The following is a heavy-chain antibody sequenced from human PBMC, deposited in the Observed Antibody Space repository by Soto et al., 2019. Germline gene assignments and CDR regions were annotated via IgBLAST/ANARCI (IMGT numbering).Heavy chain of an antibody. Sequence: QVQLQQSGPGLVKPSETLSLTWTVSVCSVNICLYYWTWIRQPPGQLLEWIGYLYYNTNSNYNPALKNRVTISVHTSKNQFSLKLSSVTAADTAVYYCARTYCNTTRCQAHGIDVWGQGTTVTVSS. CDR3: ARTYCNTTRCQAHGIDV. D-gene: IGHD2-2*01. J-gene: IGHJ6*02. CDR1: VCSVNICLYY. CDR2: LYYNTNS. V-gene: IGHV4-61*01.